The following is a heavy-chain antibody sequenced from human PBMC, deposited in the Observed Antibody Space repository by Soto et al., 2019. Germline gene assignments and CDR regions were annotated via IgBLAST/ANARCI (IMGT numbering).Heavy chain of an antibody. D-gene: IGHD3-9*01. Sequence: SETLSLTCTVSGGSISSSSYYWGWIRQPPGKGLEWIGSIYYSGSTYYNPSLKSRVTISVDTSKNQFSLKLSSVTAADTAVYYCARLWDLTGYHELNWFDPWGQGTLVTVSS. CDR3: ARLWDLTGYHELNWFDP. CDR1: GGSISSSSYY. CDR2: IYYSGST. V-gene: IGHV4-39*01. J-gene: IGHJ5*02.